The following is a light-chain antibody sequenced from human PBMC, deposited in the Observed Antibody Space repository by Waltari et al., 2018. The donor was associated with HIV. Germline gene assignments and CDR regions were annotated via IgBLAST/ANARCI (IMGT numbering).Light chain of an antibody. CDR2: WAS. V-gene: IGKV4-1*01. J-gene: IGKJ2*01. CDR3: QQYYTTPRT. Sequence: DFVMTQSPDSLAVSLGERATINCKSSQSLLYSSNNKNYLAWYQQKLGQPPKLLIYWASTRESGVPDRFSGSGSGTDFSLTISSLQAEDVAVYYCQQYYTTPRTFGQGTKLAIK. CDR1: QSLLYSSNNKNY.